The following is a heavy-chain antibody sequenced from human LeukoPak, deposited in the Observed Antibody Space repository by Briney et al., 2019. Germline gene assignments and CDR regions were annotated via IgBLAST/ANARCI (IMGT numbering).Heavy chain of an antibody. CDR3: ARPRYYGSGSGIDY. Sequence: GGSLRLSCAASGFTFDDYAMHWVRQAPGKGLEWVSGISWNSGSIGYADSVKGRFTISRDNAKNSLYLQMNSLRAEDTALYHCARPRYYGSGSGIDYWGQGTLVTVSS. CDR2: ISWNSGSI. J-gene: IGHJ4*02. D-gene: IGHD3-10*01. CDR1: GFTFDDYA. V-gene: IGHV3-9*01.